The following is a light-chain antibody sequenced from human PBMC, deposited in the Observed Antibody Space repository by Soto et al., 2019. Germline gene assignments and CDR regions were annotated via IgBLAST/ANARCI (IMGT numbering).Light chain of an antibody. J-gene: IGLJ3*02. CDR3: ATWDDSLNGPV. CDR2: SSN. Sequence: QSVLTQPPSASGTPGQRVSISCSGTNSNIGSNAVNWYQQVPGTAPKLLTHSSNQRPSGVPDRFSGSKSGPSASLAISGLQSDDEADYYCATWDDSLNGPVFGGGTKLTVL. V-gene: IGLV1-44*01. CDR1: NSNIGSNA.